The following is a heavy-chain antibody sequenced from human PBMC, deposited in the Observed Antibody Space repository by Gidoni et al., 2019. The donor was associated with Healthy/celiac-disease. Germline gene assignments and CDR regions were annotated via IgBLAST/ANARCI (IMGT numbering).Heavy chain of an antibody. D-gene: IGHD6-13*01. V-gene: IGHV3-23*01. CDR2: SSGSSGST. J-gene: IGHJ6*02. CDR1: GFTFSSYA. Sequence: EVQLLESVGGLVQPGGSLRLSCAASGFTFSSYAMSWVRQAPGKGLEGVSASSGSSGSTYYADSVKGRFTISRDNSKNTLYLQMNSLRAEDTAVYYCAGSAAGRNYGMDVWGQGTTVTVSS. CDR3: AGSAAGRNYGMDV.